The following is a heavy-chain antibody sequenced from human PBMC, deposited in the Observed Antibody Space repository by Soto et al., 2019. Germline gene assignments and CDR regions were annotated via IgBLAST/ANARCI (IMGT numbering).Heavy chain of an antibody. CDR2: GSYSGTT. J-gene: IGHJ4*02. D-gene: IGHD4-17*01. CDR3: ARGATVTQYDY. Sequence: SETLSLTCTVSGVSVSSGSFYWSWIRQPPGKGLEWIGFGSYSGTTNYKPSLKSRVTISVDTSRSQISLKVSSLTAADTAVYYCARGATVTQYDYWGQGTLVTVSS. CDR1: GVSVSSGSFY. V-gene: IGHV4-61*01.